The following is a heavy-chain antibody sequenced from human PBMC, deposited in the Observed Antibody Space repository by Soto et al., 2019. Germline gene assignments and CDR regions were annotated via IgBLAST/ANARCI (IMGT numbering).Heavy chain of an antibody. CDR2: IYYSGST. D-gene: IGHD3-10*01. J-gene: IGHJ4*02. V-gene: IGHV4-39*01. CDR1: GGSISSSSYY. Sequence: PSETLSLTCTVSGGSISSSSYYWGWIRQPPGEGLEWIGSIYYSGSTYYNPSLKSRVTISVDTSKNQFSLKLSSVTAADTAVYYCARGRNVVRGVITKYYFDYWGQGTLVTVSS. CDR3: ARGRNVVRGVITKYYFDY.